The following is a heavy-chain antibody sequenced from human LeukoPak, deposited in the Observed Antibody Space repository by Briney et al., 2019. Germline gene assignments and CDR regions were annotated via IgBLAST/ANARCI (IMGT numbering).Heavy chain of an antibody. J-gene: IGHJ4*02. D-gene: IGHD6-13*01. Sequence: GGSLRLSCAASGFTFSNYDMIWVRQAPGKGLEWVSYISRTSHTIYYADSVKGRFTISRDDSGYTLHLQMNSLRAEDTAVYYCASRSSTVAATVLFDYWGQGTLVTVSS. CDR2: ISRTSHTI. CDR3: ASRSSTVAATVLFDY. CDR1: GFTFSNYD. V-gene: IGHV3-48*01.